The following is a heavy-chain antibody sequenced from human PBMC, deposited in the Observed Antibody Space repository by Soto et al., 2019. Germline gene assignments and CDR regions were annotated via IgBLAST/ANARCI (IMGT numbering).Heavy chain of an antibody. V-gene: IGHV3-9*01. D-gene: IGHD3-9*01. Sequence: PGGSLRLSCVASGFTLDNYAMHWVRQAPGKGLEWVSGISWNGVSIGYADSVKGRFTISRDNAKNSLYLQMTSLRVEDTSLYYCAKDSGLPYSYYYGMDVWGQGTTVTVSS. CDR2: ISWNGVSI. CDR3: AKDSGLPYSYYYGMDV. J-gene: IGHJ6*02. CDR1: GFTLDNYA.